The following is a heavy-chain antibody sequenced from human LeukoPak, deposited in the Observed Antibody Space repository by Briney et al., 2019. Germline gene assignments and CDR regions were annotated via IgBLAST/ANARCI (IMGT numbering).Heavy chain of an antibody. CDR2: IYYDGSNI. CDR3: ARDWKTNSFDY. Sequence: GESLQISCAASEFTFTTYGMHWVRQAPGKGLEWVAFIYYDGSNIYYADYVKGRFTISRDISKNTLYLQMDSLRAEDTAIYYCARDWKTNSFDYWGQGTLVTVSS. J-gene: IGHJ4*02. CDR1: EFTFTTYG. D-gene: IGHD1-1*01. V-gene: IGHV3-33*01.